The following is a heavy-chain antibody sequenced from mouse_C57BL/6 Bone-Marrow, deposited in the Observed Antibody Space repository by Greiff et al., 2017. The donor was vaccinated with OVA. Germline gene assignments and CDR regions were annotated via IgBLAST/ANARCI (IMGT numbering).Heavy chain of an antibody. CDR1: GYTFTSYG. V-gene: IGHV1-81*01. CDR3: VDWSYYDYDSAMDY. CDR2: IYPRSGNT. J-gene: IGHJ4*01. D-gene: IGHD2-4*01. Sequence: QVQLKQSGAELARPGASVKLSCKASGYTFTSYGISWVKQRTGQGLEWIGEIYPRSGNTYYNEKFKGKATLTADKSSSTAYMELRSLTSSDSAVYFCVDWSYYDYDSAMDYWGQGTSVTVSS.